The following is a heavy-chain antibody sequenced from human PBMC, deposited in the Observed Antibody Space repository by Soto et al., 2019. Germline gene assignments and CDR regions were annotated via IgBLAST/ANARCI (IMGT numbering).Heavy chain of an antibody. J-gene: IGHJ4*02. CDR1: GGSIRGSY. CDR2: ISYTGSA. V-gene: IGHV4-59*01. Sequence: SETLSLTCIVSGGSIRGSYCSWIRQPPEKGLEWIASISYTGSATHNPSLKSRVSVSVDTTENQCSLKLTSVTAADTATYYCATGGGWLQNSNLRGLYFDYWGQGALVTVPQ. D-gene: IGHD6-19*01. CDR3: ATGGGWLQNSNLRGLYFDY.